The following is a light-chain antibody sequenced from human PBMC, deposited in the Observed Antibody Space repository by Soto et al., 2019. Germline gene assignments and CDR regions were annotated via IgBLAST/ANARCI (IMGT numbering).Light chain of an antibody. V-gene: IGKV1-5*03. Sequence: DIQMTQSPSTLSASIVDRVTITCLASESISSWLAWYHQKPGKAPKLLIYKASTLESGVPSRFSGSESGTEFTLTISSLQPDDFGTYYCQQYKSYWTFGQGTKVDIK. CDR3: QQYKSYWT. CDR2: KAS. J-gene: IGKJ1*01. CDR1: ESISSW.